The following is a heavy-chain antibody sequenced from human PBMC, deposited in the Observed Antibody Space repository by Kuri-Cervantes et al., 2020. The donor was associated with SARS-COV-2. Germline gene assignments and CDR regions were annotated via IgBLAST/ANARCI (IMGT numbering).Heavy chain of an antibody. CDR2: IGTAGDT. CDR1: GFTFSSYD. J-gene: IGHJ3*02. D-gene: IGHD3-3*01. V-gene: IGHV3-13*01. CDR3: ARAHTFLEWSSDAFDI. Sequence: GESLKISCAACGFTFSSYDMHWVRQATGKGLEWVSAIGTAGDTYYPGSVKGRFTISRDNSKNTLYLQMNSLRAEDRALYYCARAHTFLEWSSDAFDIWGQGTMVTVSS.